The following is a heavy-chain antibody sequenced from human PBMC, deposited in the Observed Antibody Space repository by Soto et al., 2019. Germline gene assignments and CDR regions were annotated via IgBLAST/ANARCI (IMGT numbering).Heavy chain of an antibody. J-gene: IGHJ5*02. D-gene: IGHD6-13*01. V-gene: IGHV3-53*04. CDR1: GFTVTGNS. Sequence: DVQVVESGGGLVQPGGSLRLSCAASGFTVTGNSMSWVRQAPGKGLEWVSVIYNGGSTYYADSVKGRFTISRHNSKNTLYLEMTSLRLEDTAVYYCARGVRGSLNWFDPWGLGTLVTVSS. CDR2: IYNGGST. CDR3: ARGVRGSLNWFDP.